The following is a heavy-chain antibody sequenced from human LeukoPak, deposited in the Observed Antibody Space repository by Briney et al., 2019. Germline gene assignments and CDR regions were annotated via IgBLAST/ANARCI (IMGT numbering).Heavy chain of an antibody. D-gene: IGHD6-19*01. CDR3: ANWDGSHSSGWYDY. CDR2: NSGSATTT. V-gene: IGHV3-23*01. J-gene: IGHJ4*02. Sequence: GGSLRLSCAASGFTFSTYAMSWVRQAPGKGLEWVSSNSGSATTTYYADSVKGRFTISRDNSKNTLYLQMHSLRAEDTAVYYCANWDGSHSSGWYDYWGQGTLVTVSS. CDR1: GFTFSTYA.